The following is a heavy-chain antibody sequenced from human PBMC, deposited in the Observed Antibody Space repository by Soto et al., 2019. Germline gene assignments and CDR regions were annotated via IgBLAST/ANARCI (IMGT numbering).Heavy chain of an antibody. CDR2: ILVDGRT. D-gene: IGHD1-1*01. V-gene: IGHV3-23*01. Sequence: LRLSCAASGFICSSYDMSWVRQAPGKGLEWVSTILVDGRTFYVDSVKGRLTISRDNSKNTVYLQMNSLTAGDTAQYYCAKATATGGGAFDICGQGTMVTVSS. CDR1: GFICSSYD. J-gene: IGHJ3*02. CDR3: AKATATGGGAFDI.